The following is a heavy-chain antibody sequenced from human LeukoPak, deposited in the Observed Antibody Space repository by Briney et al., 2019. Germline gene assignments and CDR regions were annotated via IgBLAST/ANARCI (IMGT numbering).Heavy chain of an antibody. CDR3: GKTTVGYSSGQKPAWPVDY. D-gene: IGHD5-18*01. CDR2: IFGSGGSP. V-gene: IGHV3-23*01. Sequence: PGGSLRLSCEAPGFTFGSHAMYWVRQAPGKGLEWVAGIFGSGGSPHYADSVKGRFIISRDNPRNTVYLQINSLRDEDTAVYYCGKTTVGYSSGQKPAWPVDYWGQGTLVTVSS. CDR1: GFTFGSHA. J-gene: IGHJ4*02.